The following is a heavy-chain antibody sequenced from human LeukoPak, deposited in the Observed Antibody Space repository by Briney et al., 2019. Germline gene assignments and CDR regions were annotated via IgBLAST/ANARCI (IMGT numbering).Heavy chain of an antibody. CDR2: ISAYNSNT. CDR1: GYTLTELS. Sequence: GASVKVSCKVSGYTLTELSMHWVRQAPGQGLEWMGWISAYNSNTNYAQKLQGRVTMTTDTSTSTAYMELRSLRSDDTAVYYCARRYYDILTGYYLFDYWGQGTLVTVSS. J-gene: IGHJ4*02. CDR3: ARRYYDILTGYYLFDY. V-gene: IGHV1-18*01. D-gene: IGHD3-9*01.